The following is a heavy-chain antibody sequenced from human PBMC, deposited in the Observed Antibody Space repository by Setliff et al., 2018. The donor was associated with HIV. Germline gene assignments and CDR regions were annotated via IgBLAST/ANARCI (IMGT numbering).Heavy chain of an antibody. CDR2: ISGSGGST. CDR1: GFTFSSYA. CDR3: AKGRYSSGANYYYYYMDV. D-gene: IGHD6-19*01. J-gene: IGHJ6*03. Sequence: GGSLRLSCAASGFTFSSYAMSWVRQAPGKGLEWISAISGSGGSTYYAASVQGRFTISRDNAKNTLYLQMNSLRAEDTAVYYCAKGRYSSGANYYYYYMDVWGKGTTVTVSS. V-gene: IGHV3-23*01.